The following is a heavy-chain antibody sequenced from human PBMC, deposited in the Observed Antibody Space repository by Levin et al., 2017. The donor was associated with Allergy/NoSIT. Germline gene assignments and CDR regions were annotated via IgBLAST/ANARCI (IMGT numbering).Heavy chain of an antibody. CDR1: GGSIRSYY. V-gene: IGHV4-59*01. Sequence: SQTLSLPCTVSGGSIRSYYWSWIRQPPGKGLEWIGYIYYSGSTNYNPSLKSRVTISVDTSKNQFSLKLSSVTAADTAVYYCARGQRLPPHGGYSGYDSWFDPWGQGTLVTVSS. CDR2: IYYSGST. CDR3: ARGQRLPPHGGYSGYDSWFDP. J-gene: IGHJ5*02. D-gene: IGHD5-12*01.